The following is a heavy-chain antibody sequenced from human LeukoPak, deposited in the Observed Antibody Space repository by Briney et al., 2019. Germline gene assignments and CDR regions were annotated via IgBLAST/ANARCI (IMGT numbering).Heavy chain of an antibody. J-gene: IGHJ6*02. CDR1: GFPFSKYT. V-gene: IGHV3-21*01. CDR2: VTSSSTYV. D-gene: IGHD6-19*01. CDR3: ARDFGWGGALDI. Sequence: PGGSLRLSCAASGFPFSKYTMNWVRRAPGKGLEWVSLVTSSSTYVESADSVKGRFTISRDNAKNSLSLQMNSLRADDTAVYYCARDFGWGGALDIWGQGTTVTVSS.